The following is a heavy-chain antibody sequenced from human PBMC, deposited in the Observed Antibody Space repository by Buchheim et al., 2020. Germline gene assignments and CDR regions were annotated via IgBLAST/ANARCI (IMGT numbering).Heavy chain of an antibody. Sequence: EVQLVESGGGLVQPGGSLRLSCAASGFTFSTYWMYWVRQSPGKGLVWVSRIDAGGSRTTYADSVKGRFTLSRDNAKNALYPQMNSLRAEDTAVYYCARLKENAFDIWGQGT. V-gene: IGHV3-74*01. J-gene: IGHJ3*02. CDR2: IDAGGSRT. CDR3: ARLKENAFDI. CDR1: GFTFSTYW.